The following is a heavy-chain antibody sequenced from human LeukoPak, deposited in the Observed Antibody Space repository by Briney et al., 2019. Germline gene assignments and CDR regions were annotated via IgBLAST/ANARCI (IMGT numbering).Heavy chain of an antibody. J-gene: IGHJ4*02. CDR2: IYYSGST. CDR3: ARRGYCGYDYGGRFYYFDY. CDR1: GGSISSYY. V-gene: IGHV4-59*01. Sequence: SETLSLTCTVSGGSISSYYWSWIRQPPGKGLEWIGYIYYSGSTNYNPSLKSRVTISVDTSKNQFSLKLSSVTAADTAVYYCARRGYCGYDYGGRFYYFDYWGQGTLVTVSS. D-gene: IGHD5-12*01.